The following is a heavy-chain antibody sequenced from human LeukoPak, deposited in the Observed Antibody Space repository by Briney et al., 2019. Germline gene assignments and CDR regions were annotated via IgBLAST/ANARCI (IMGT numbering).Heavy chain of an antibody. J-gene: IGHJ2*01. CDR2: IYYSGST. V-gene: IGHV4-61*01. CDR1: GVSIKTNSDY. CDR3: ARDQVGASRPWYFDL. D-gene: IGHD1-26*01. Sequence: SETLSLTCNVSGVSIKTNSDYWAWLRQPPGKGLEWIGYIYYSGSTNCNPSLKSRVTISVDTSKNQFSLKLSSVTAADTAVYYCARDQVGASRPWYFDLWGRGTLVTVSS.